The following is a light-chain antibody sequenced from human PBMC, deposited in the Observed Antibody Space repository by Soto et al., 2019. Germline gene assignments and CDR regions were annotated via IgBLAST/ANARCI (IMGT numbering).Light chain of an antibody. Sequence: QSVLTQPPSASGTPGQRITISCSGSSSNIGSYYVVWYQHLPRTDPKLLIYRNNQQPSGVPDRFSGSKSGTSASLAISGRRSDDETDYYCAAWDDSLSGVVFGGGTKLTVL. CDR2: RNN. J-gene: IGLJ2*01. CDR3: AAWDDSLSGVV. CDR1: SSNIGSYY. V-gene: IGLV1-47*01.